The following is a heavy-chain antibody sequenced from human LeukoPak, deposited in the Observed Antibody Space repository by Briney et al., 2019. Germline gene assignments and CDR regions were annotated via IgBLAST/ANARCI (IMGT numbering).Heavy chain of an antibody. V-gene: IGHV3-30*18. CDR3: AKDSAYFHDSSGYYSLDY. J-gene: IGHJ4*02. CDR2: ISYDGSNK. Sequence: GGSLRLSCATSGFTFSDYYMSWIRQAPGKGLEWVAVISYDGSNKYYADSVKGRFTISRDISKNTLYLQMNSLRAEDTAVYYCAKDSAYFHDSSGYYSLDYWGQGTLVTVSS. D-gene: IGHD3-22*01. CDR1: GFTFSDYY.